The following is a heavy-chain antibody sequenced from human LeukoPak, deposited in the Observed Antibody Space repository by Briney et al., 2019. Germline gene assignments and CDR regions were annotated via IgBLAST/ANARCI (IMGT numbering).Heavy chain of an antibody. V-gene: IGHV3-48*03. J-gene: IGHJ4*02. Sequence: GGSQRLSCASSGFNFSTYGMVWVRQAPGKGLEWVSHIVGGGSDRTYYADSVKGRFTVSRENAKNSLYLHMNSLRAEDTAVYYCAREMYGSGLYYFDYWGQGTLVTVSS. CDR1: GFNFSTYG. CDR3: AREMYGSGLYYFDY. D-gene: IGHD3-10*01. CDR2: IVGGGSDRT.